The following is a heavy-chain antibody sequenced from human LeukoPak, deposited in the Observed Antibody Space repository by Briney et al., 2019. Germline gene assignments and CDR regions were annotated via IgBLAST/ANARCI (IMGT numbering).Heavy chain of an antibody. CDR3: ARDLGATIFDFDY. D-gene: IGHD1-26*01. J-gene: IGHJ4*02. Sequence: PGGSLRLSCAASGFTFSNYEMNWVRQAPGKGLEWVSSISSIGSTIYYADSVKGRFTISRDNAKNSLYLQMNSLRVEDTAVYYCARDLGATIFDFDYWGQGTLVTVSS. CDR1: GFTFSNYE. CDR2: ISSIGSTI. V-gene: IGHV3-48*03.